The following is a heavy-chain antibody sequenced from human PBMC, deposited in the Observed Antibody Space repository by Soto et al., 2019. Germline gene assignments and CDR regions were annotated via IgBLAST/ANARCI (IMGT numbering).Heavy chain of an antibody. D-gene: IGHD1-1*01. CDR3: ARPDDWNRDYYYYGMDV. CDR1: GGTFSSYA. J-gene: IGHJ6*02. Sequence: ASVKVSCKASGGTFSSYAISWVRQAPGQGLEWMGGIIPIFGTANYAQKFQGRVTITADESTSTAYMELSSLRSEDTAVYYCARPDDWNRDYYYYGMDVWGQGTTVTVSS. CDR2: IIPIFGTA. V-gene: IGHV1-69*13.